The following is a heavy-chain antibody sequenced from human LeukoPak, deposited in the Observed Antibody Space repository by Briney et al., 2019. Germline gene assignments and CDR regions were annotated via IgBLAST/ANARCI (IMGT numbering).Heavy chain of an antibody. Sequence: GASVKVSCKASGGTFSSYAISWLRQAPGQGLEWMGRIIPIFGIANYAQKFQGRVTITADKSTSTAYMELSSLRSEGTAVYYCARDGAGGYSNYYYGMDVWGQGTTVTVSS. CDR1: GGTFSSYA. CDR2: IIPIFGIA. V-gene: IGHV1-69*04. D-gene: IGHD4-11*01. J-gene: IGHJ6*02. CDR3: ARDGAGGYSNYYYGMDV.